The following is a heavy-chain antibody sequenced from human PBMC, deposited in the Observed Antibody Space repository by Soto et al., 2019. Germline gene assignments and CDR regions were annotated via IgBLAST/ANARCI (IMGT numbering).Heavy chain of an antibody. CDR1: GDSMSSFY. Sequence: KTSETLSLTCIVSGDSMSSFYFTWIRQPPGKGLEWIGNIYYTGTTNYNPSRKNRVTMSVDTPKNQFSLILRSVTAADTAVYYCARVGVYYGDYPNFDYWGPGTLVTVSS. CDR2: IYYTGTT. V-gene: IGHV4-59*13. CDR3: ARVGVYYGDYPNFDY. J-gene: IGHJ4*02. D-gene: IGHD4-17*01.